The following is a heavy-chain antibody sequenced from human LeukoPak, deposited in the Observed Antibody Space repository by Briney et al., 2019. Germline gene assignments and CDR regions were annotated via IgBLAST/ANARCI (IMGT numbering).Heavy chain of an antibody. D-gene: IGHD6-13*01. CDR1: GGSISSSSYY. CDR2: IYYSGST. CDR3: ARANVYSSSFRPYYFDY. V-gene: IGHV4-61*05. J-gene: IGHJ4*02. Sequence: PSETLSLTCTVSGGSISSSSYYWGWIRQPPGKGLEWIGYIYYSGSTNYNPSLKSRVTISVDTSKNQFSLKLSSVTAADTAVYYCARANVYSSSFRPYYFDYWGQGTLVTVSS.